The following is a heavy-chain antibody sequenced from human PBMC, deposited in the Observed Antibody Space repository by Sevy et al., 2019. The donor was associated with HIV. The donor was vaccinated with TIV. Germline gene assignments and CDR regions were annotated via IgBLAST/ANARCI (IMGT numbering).Heavy chain of an antibody. CDR1: GFSFSSYW. V-gene: IGHV3-7*03. J-gene: IGHJ4*02. D-gene: IGHD3-22*01. CDR2: IKQDESEK. Sequence: GGSLRLSCAASGFSFSSYWMHGVRQAPGKGLEWVANIKQDESEKYYAASVKGRFTISRDNAKNSVYLQMNSLRPEDTAIYYCARGNSGSFDYWGQGTLVTVS. CDR3: ARGNSGSFDY.